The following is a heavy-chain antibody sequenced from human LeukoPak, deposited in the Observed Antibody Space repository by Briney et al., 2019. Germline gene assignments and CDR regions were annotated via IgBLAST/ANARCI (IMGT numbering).Heavy chain of an antibody. V-gene: IGHV1-2*02. Sequence: ASVKVSCKASGYTFTGYYMHWVRQAPGQGLEWMGWINPNSGGTNYAQKFQGRVTMTRDTSISTAYMELSRLRSDDTAVYYRARDKEILIYFDSSGYYFDYWGQGTLVTVSS. D-gene: IGHD3-22*01. CDR3: ARDKEILIYFDSSGYYFDY. J-gene: IGHJ4*02. CDR1: GYTFTGYY. CDR2: INPNSGGT.